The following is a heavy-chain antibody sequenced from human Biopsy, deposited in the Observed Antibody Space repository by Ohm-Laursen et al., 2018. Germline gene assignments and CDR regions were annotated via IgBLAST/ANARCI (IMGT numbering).Heavy chain of an antibody. CDR2: IYYDGLNK. CDR1: GFMFSSYG. J-gene: IGHJ4*02. D-gene: IGHD2-2*01. CDR3: ARDGIVVVPAAFHLDN. Sequence: SLRLSCAAPGFMFSSYGMHWVRQAPGQGLEWVAVIYYDGLNKEYADSVKGRFTISRDNSKNTLFLRMNSLRAEDTAVYYCARDGIVVVPAAFHLDNWGPGTLVTVSS. V-gene: IGHV3-33*01.